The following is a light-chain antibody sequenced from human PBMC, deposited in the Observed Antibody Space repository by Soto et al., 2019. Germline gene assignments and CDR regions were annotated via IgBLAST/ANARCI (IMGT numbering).Light chain of an antibody. Sequence: DFQMTQSPSTLSASVGDTVTITCRASHNVINWLAWYQQKPGKAPKLLIYDTSSLKTGVPSRFSDSGSETEFTLTISSLQPDDFATYYCQQYNSYSPYTFGQGTKLEIK. V-gene: IGKV1-5*03. J-gene: IGKJ2*01. CDR2: DTS. CDR1: HNVINW. CDR3: QQYNSYSPYT.